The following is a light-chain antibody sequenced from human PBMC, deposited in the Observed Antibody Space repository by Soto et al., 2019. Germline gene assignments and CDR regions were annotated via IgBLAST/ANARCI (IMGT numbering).Light chain of an antibody. Sequence: QSVLTQPPSVSGAPGQRVTISCTGSSSNIGAGYDVHWYQQLPGTAPKLLIYGNSNRPSGVPDRFSGSKSGTSASLAITGRXXXXXXXYYCQSYYSSLSGSVFGGGTK. CDR2: GNS. J-gene: IGLJ2*01. CDR1: SSNIGAGYD. V-gene: IGLV1-40*01. CDR3: QSYYSSLSGSV.